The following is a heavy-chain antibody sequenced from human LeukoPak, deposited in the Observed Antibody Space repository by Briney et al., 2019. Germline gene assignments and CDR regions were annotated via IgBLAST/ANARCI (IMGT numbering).Heavy chain of an antibody. CDR3: ARDPWSGLRELPFGYFDY. CDR1: GFTFSTYS. Sequence: GGSLRLSCAASGFTFSTYSMNWVRRAPGKGLEWVSSISSCGSYIYYADSVKGRFTISSDNAKNSLYLQMNSLRAEDTAVYYCARDPWSGLRELPFGYFDYWGQGTLVTVSS. D-gene: IGHD1-26*01. V-gene: IGHV3-21*01. J-gene: IGHJ4*02. CDR2: ISSCGSYI.